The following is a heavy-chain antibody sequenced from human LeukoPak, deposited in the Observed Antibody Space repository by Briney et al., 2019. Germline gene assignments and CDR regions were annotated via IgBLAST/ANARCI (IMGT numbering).Heavy chain of an antibody. CDR1: GFTFSSYW. Sequence: GGSLRLSCAASGFTFSSYWMSWVRQAPGKGLEWVANIQHDGSEKYNVDSVKGRFTISRDSAKNSLYLQMDSLRAEDTAVYYCARGRRSDSSGPPYFDYWGQGTLVTVSS. CDR3: ARGRRSDSSGPPYFDY. V-gene: IGHV3-7*01. CDR2: IQHDGSEK. D-gene: IGHD6-19*01. J-gene: IGHJ4*02.